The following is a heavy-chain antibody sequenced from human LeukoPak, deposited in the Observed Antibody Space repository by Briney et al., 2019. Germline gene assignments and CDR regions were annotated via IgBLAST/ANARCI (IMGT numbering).Heavy chain of an antibody. D-gene: IGHD1-1*01. J-gene: IGHJ4*02. CDR2: IYYSGST. CDR3: AKYIRDSGTYNFDY. V-gene: IGHV4-59*01. Sequence: SETLSLTCTVSGGSISCYYWSWIRQPPGKGLEWIGYIYYSGSTNYNPSLKSRVTISVDTSKNQFSLKLGSVTAADTAVYYCAKYIRDSGTYNFDYWGQGTLVTVSS. CDR1: GGSISCYY.